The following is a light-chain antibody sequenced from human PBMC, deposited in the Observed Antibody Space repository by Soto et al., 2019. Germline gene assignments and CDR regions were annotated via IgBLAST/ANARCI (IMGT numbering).Light chain of an antibody. J-gene: IGLJ2*01. V-gene: IGLV2-14*01. CDR2: EVS. Sequence: QSALTQPASVSGSPGQSITISCIGTSSDIGGYNYVSWYQQYPGKAPKLMIYEVSHRPSGVSNRFSGSKSGNTASLIISGLQAEDEADYYCSSYKSSNTVVFGGGTKLTVL. CDR3: SSYKSSNTVV. CDR1: SSDIGGYNY.